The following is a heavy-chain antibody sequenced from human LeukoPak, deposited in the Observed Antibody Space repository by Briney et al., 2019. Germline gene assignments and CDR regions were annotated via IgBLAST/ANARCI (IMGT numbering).Heavy chain of an antibody. CDR1: GFTFDDFG. J-gene: IGHJ4*02. CDR2: ISWGGVRI. D-gene: IGHD5-18*01. Sequence: GGSLRLSCAASGFTFDDFGMHWVRQAPGKGLEWVSSISWGGVRIAYADSVKGRFTISRDNAQNSLYLQMNSLRPEDTAFYYCAKGLGGGNSYGSLDFWGQGTLVTVSS. CDR3: AKGLGGGNSYGSLDF. V-gene: IGHV3-9*01.